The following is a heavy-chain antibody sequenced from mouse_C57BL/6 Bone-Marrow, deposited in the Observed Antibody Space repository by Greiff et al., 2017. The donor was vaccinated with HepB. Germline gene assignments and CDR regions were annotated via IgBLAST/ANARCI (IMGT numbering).Heavy chain of an antibody. Sequence: QVQLQQPGAELVMPGASVKLSCKASGYTFTSYWMHWVKQRPGQGLEWIGEIDPSDSYTNYNQKFKGKSTLTVDKSSSTAYMQLSSLTAEDSAVYDCSRSYGSSFVDYGGRGTALTVSA. CDR1: GYTFTSYW. D-gene: IGHD1-1*01. J-gene: IGHJ2*01. CDR3: SRSYGSSFVDY. CDR2: IDPSDSYT. V-gene: IGHV1-69*01.